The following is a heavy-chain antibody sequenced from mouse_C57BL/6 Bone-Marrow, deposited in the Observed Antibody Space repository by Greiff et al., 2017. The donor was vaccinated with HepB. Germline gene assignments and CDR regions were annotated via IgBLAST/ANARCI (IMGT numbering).Heavy chain of an antibody. CDR1: GFTFSDYY. J-gene: IGHJ1*03. Sequence: EVKVVESGGGLVQPGGSLKLSCAASGFTFSDYYMYWVRQTPEKRLEWVAYISNGGGSTYYPDTVKGRFTISRDNAKNTLYLQMSRLKSEDTAMYYCARLLLRLWYFDVWGTGTTVTVSS. D-gene: IGHD1-1*01. CDR2: ISNGGGST. CDR3: ARLLLRLWYFDV. V-gene: IGHV5-12*01.